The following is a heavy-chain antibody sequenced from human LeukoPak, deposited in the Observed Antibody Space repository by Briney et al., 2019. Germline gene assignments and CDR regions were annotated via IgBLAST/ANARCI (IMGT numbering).Heavy chain of an antibody. D-gene: IGHD3-22*01. V-gene: IGHV3-23*01. Sequence: GGSLLLSCRASGFSFSRFAMSWVRPAPGKGLEWLSVMTGSGDNTYYADSVKGRFTVSRDNSKNTLYLHMNSLRAEDTAVYYCALPDSSGFYLSVRFDFWGQGTLVTVSS. CDR2: MTGSGDNT. J-gene: IGHJ4*02. CDR3: ALPDSSGFYLSVRFDF. CDR1: GFSFSRFA.